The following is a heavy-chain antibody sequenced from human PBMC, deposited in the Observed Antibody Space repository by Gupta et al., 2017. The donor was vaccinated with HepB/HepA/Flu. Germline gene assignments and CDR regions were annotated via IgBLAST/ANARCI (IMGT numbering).Heavy chain of an antibody. D-gene: IGHD2-2*03. CDR3: AREWLDIVVVPAAQHHNYYYYYYMDV. CDR1: GGSFSGSY. J-gene: IGHJ6*03. V-gene: IGHV4-34*01. Sequence: QVQLQQWGAGLLKPSETLSLTCAVYGGSFSGSYWSWIRQPPGKGLEWIGEINHSGSTNYNPSLKSRVTISVDTSKNQFSLKLSSVTAADTAVYYCAREWLDIVVVPAAQHHNYYYYYYMDVWGKGTTVTVSS. CDR2: INHSGST.